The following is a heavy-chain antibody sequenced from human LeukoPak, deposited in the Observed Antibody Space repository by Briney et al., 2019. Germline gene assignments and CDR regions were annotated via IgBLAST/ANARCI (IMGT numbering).Heavy chain of an antibody. V-gene: IGHV3-11*06. D-gene: IGHD6-19*01. Sequence: GGSLRLSCAASGFTFSDYYMSWIRQAPGKGLEWVSYISSSSSYTNYADSVKGRFTISRDNAKNSLYLRMNSLRAEDTAVYYCAGRSSGWDYWGQGTLVTVSS. J-gene: IGHJ4*02. CDR1: GFTFSDYY. CDR2: ISSSSSYT. CDR3: AGRSSGWDY.